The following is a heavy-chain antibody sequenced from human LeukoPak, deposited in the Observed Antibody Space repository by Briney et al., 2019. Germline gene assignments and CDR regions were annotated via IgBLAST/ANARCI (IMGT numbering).Heavy chain of an antibody. D-gene: IGHD2-2*01. CDR3: ARGYQLLDY. V-gene: IGHV3-30-3*01. CDR2: ISYDGSNK. Sequence: GGSLRLSCAASGFTFSSYAMHWVRQAPGKGLEWVAVISYDGSNKYYADSVKGRFTISRDNSKNTLFLQMNSLRVEDTAVYYCARGYQLLDYWGQGTLVTVSS. J-gene: IGHJ4*02. CDR1: GFTFSSYA.